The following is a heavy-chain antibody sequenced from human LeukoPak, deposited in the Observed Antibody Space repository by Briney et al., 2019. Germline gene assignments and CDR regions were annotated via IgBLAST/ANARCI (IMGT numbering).Heavy chain of an antibody. CDR1: GGSFSGYY. CDR2: INHSGST. J-gene: IGHJ4*02. D-gene: IGHD5-24*01. CDR3: ARMTEMATIRIDY. Sequence: PSETLSLTCAVYGGSFSGYYWSWIRQPPGKGLEWIGEINHSGSTNYNPSLKSRVTISVDTSKNQFSLKLSSVTAADTAVYYCARMTEMATIRIDYWGQGTLVTVSS. V-gene: IGHV4-34*01.